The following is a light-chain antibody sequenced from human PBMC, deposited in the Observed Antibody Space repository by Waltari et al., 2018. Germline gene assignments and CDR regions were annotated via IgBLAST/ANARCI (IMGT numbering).Light chain of an antibody. CDR2: WAS. V-gene: IGKV4-1*01. J-gene: IGKJ1*01. Sequence: DIVMTQSPESLAVSLGKRATITCQASQSVLHSSNNKNYFAWYQQKPGQSTKLLIYWASTRKSGVPDRFSGSGSGTDFTLTISSLQAEDVAVYYCQQFQSHLRTFGQGTKVEIK. CDR3: QQFQSHLRT. CDR1: QSVLHSSNNKNY.